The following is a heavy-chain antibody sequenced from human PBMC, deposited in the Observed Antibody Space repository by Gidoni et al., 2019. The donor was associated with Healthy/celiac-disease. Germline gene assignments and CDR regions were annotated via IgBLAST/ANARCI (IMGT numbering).Heavy chain of an antibody. J-gene: IGHJ5*02. Sequence: FASYPYSWVRQAPGQGLEWMGGLIPIVGTANYAQKFQGRVTSTADESTSKAYMELSSLRSENTAVYYWANDRYCSSSSCVNWFDPWGQGTLVTVSS. CDR2: LIPIVGTA. CDR1: FASYP. CDR3: ANDRYCSSSSCVNWFDP. D-gene: IGHD2-2*01. V-gene: IGHV1-69*01.